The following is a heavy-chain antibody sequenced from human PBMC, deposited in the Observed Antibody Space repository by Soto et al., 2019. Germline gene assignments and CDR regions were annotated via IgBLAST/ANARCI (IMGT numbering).Heavy chain of an antibody. CDR1: GFTFSTYA. V-gene: IGHV3-30*18. J-gene: IGHJ4*02. D-gene: IGHD2-8*01. Sequence: VQLLESGGGLVQPGGSLRLSCAASGFTFSTYAMTWVRQAPGKGLEWVAAISYDGINKYYVDYVKGRFTVSRDNSKNTLYLQMNSLRAEDTAIYYCAKTGANEDWGQGTLVTVSS. CDR3: AKTGANED. CDR2: ISYDGINK.